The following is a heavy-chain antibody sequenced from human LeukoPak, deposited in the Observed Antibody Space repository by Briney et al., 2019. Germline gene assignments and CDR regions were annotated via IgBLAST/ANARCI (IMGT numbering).Heavy chain of an antibody. D-gene: IGHD1-1*01. V-gene: IGHV3-30*02. J-gene: IGHJ4*02. CDR1: GFTFSSYG. CDR2: IRYDGSNK. Sequence: GGSLRLSCAASGFTFSSYGMHWVRQAPGKGLEWVAFIRYDGSNKYYADSVKGRFTISRDNSKNTLYLQMNSLRAEDTAVYYRAKLHTTGTPNGDYWSQGTLVTVSS. CDR3: AKLHTTGTPNGDY.